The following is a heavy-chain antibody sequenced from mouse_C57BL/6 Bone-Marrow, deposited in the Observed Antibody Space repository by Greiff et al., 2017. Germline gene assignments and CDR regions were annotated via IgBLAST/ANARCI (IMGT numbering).Heavy chain of an antibody. Sequence: EVMLVESGGGLVKPGGSLKLSCAASGFTFSDYGMHWVRQAPEKGLEWVAYISSGSSTNYYEDTVKGRFTIARDNAKNTLFLQMTSLRSEDTAMYYCAYYGSSYGYWDFDVWGTGTTVTVSS. V-gene: IGHV5-17*01. CDR2: ISSGSSTN. D-gene: IGHD1-1*01. J-gene: IGHJ1*03. CDR3: AYYGSSYGYWDFDV. CDR1: GFTFSDYG.